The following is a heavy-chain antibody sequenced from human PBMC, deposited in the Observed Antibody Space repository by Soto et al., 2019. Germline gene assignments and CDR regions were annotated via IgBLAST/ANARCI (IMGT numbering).Heavy chain of an antibody. Sequence: PSETLSLTCTVSGGSISSGGYYWSWIRQHPGKGLEWIGYIYYSGSTYYNPSLKSRVTISVDTSKNQFSLKLSSVTAADTAVYYCARDRGKAVAGTDYWGQGTLVTVSS. CDR2: IYYSGST. V-gene: IGHV4-31*03. CDR1: GGSISSGGYY. J-gene: IGHJ4*02. D-gene: IGHD6-19*01. CDR3: ARDRGKAVAGTDY.